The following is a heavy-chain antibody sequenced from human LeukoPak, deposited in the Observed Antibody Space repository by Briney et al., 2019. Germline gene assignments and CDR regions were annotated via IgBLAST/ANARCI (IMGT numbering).Heavy chain of an antibody. V-gene: IGHV1-2*02. CDR3: ARETGYSGYDTDY. J-gene: IGHJ4*02. CDR2: INPNGGGT. CDR1: GYTFTGYY. Sequence: ASVKVSCKASGYTFTGYYMHWVRQAPGQGLEWMGWINPNGGGTNYAQKFQGRVTMTRDTSISTAYMELSRLRSDDTAVYYCARETGYSGYDTDYWGQGTLVTVSS. D-gene: IGHD5-12*01.